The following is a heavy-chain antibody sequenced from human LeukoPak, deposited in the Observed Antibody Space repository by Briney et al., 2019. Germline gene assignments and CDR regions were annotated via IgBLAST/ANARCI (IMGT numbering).Heavy chain of an antibody. Sequence: GGSLRLSCAASGFTFNNYAMHWVRQAPGKGLEWVAVISYDGSNKYYADSVKGRFTISRDNSKNTLYLQMNSLRAEDTAVYYCAKVGAAAGTRYFDYWGQGTLVTVSS. J-gene: IGHJ4*02. CDR3: AKVGAAAGTRYFDY. CDR1: GFTFNNYA. V-gene: IGHV3-30-3*01. CDR2: ISYDGSNK. D-gene: IGHD6-13*01.